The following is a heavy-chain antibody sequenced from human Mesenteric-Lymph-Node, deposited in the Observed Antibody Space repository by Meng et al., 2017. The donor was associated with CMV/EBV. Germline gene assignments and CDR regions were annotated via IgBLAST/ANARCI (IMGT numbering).Heavy chain of an antibody. Sequence: GESLKISCAASGFTFSSYGMHWVRQAPGKGLEWVAVIWSDGSNKYYADSVKGRFTISRDNSKNTLYLQMNSLRAEDTAVYYCATSDIVVVPAAIRGWGQGTLVTVSS. CDR3: ATSDIVVVPAAIRG. CDR2: IWSDGSNK. V-gene: IGHV3-33*01. D-gene: IGHD2-2*02. CDR1: GFTFSSYG. J-gene: IGHJ4*02.